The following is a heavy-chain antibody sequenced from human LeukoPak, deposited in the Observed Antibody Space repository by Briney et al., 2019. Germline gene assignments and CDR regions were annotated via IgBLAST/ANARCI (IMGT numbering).Heavy chain of an antibody. J-gene: IGHJ3*02. CDR3: ARVNSRFRVGRKGAFDI. V-gene: IGHV5-51*01. CDR2: IYPGDSDT. CDR1: GYSFTSYW. D-gene: IGHD6-13*01. Sequence: PGESLKISCKGSGYSFTSYWIGWVRQMPGKGLEWMGIIYPGDSDTRYSPSFQGQVTISADKSISTAYLQWSSLKASDTAMYYCARVNSRFRVGRKGAFDIWGQGTMVTVSS.